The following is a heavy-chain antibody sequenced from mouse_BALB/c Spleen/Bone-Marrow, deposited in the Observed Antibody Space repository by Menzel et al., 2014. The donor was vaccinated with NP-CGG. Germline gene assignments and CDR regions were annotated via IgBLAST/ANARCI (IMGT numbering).Heavy chain of an antibody. CDR2: IRNKANGYTT. Sequence: VQLQQSGGGLGQPGGSLRLSCATSGFTFTDYYMSWVRQPPGKALEWLGFIRNKANGYTTEYSASVKGRFTISRDKSQSILYLQMNTLRAEDSATYYCARDTVITTHWYFDVWGAGTTVTVSS. V-gene: IGHV7-3*02. CDR3: ARDTVITTHWYFDV. D-gene: IGHD2-4*01. CDR1: GFTFTDYY. J-gene: IGHJ1*01.